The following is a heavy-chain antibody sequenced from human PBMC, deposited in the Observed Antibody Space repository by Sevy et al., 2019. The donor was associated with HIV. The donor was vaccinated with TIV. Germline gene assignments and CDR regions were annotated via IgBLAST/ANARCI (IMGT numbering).Heavy chain of an antibody. CDR2: ISSSGSTI. Sequence: GGSLRLSCAASGFTFNTYEMNWVRQAPGKGLEWVSYISSSGSTIYYADSVKGRFTISRDKAKNSLYLQMNSLKAEDTAVYYCARGEWGGVNYWGQGTLVTVSS. CDR3: ARGEWGGVNY. CDR1: GFTFNTYE. D-gene: IGHD3-16*01. V-gene: IGHV3-48*03. J-gene: IGHJ4*02.